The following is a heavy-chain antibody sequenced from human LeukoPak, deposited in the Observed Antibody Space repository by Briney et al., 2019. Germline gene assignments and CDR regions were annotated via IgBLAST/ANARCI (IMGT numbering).Heavy chain of an antibody. Sequence: GSLRLSCAASGFTFSSYWMSWVRQAPGKGLEWIGYIYYSGSTNYNPSLKSRVTISVDTSKNQFSLKLSSVTAADTAVYYCARVPAYYYGSGYYFDYWGQGTLVTVSS. CDR1: GFTFSSYW. CDR2: IYYSGST. V-gene: IGHV4-59*01. D-gene: IGHD3-10*01. CDR3: ARVPAYYYGSGYYFDY. J-gene: IGHJ4*02.